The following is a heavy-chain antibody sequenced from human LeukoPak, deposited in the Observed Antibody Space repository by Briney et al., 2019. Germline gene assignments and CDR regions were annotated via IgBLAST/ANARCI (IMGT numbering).Heavy chain of an antibody. CDR3: ARGTLRYSPGFDP. J-gene: IGHJ5*02. V-gene: IGHV1-2*04. Sequence: ASVNVSCKASGYTFTGYYMHWVRQAPGQGLEWMGWINPNSGGTNYAQKFQGWVTMTRDTSISTAYMELSRLRSDDTAVYYCARGTLRYSPGFDPWGQGTLVTVSS. CDR1: GYTFTGYY. CDR2: INPNSGGT. D-gene: IGHD3-9*01.